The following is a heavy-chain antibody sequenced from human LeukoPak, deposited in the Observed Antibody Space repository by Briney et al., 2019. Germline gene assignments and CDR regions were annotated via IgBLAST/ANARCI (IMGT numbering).Heavy chain of an antibody. CDR1: GFIFSSYS. CDR2: ISTSSSYI. Sequence: GGSLRLSCAASGFIFSSYSMSWVRQAPGKGLEWVSSISTSSSYIYYADSVKGRFTISRDNAKNSLYLQINSLGPEDTAVYFCARDPYSGNYGSYYYYYMDVWGKGTTVTVSS. D-gene: IGHD3-22*01. V-gene: IGHV3-21*01. J-gene: IGHJ6*03. CDR3: ARDPYSGNYGSYYYYYMDV.